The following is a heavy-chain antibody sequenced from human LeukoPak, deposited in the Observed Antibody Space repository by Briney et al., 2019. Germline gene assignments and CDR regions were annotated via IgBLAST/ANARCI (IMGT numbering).Heavy chain of an antibody. CDR1: GGSFSGYY. D-gene: IGHD6-19*01. CDR3: AGYIAVAAEFPDAFDI. Sequence: PSETLSLTCAVYGGSFSGYYWSWIRQPPGKGLEWIGEINHSGSTNYNPSLKSRVTISVDTSKNQFSLKLSSVTAADTAVYYCAGYIAVAAEFPDAFDIWGQGTMVTVSS. CDR2: INHSGST. J-gene: IGHJ3*02. V-gene: IGHV4-34*01.